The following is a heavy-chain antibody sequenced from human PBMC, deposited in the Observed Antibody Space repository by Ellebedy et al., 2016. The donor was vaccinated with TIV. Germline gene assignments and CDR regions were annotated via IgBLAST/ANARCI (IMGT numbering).Heavy chain of an antibody. D-gene: IGHD2-21*02. CDR1: GGSISSSRYY. CDR2: IYYSGST. J-gene: IGHJ4*02. V-gene: IGHV4-39*02. CDR3: AREKVVTARDPSSSKYSPFDY. Sequence: MPSETLSLTCTVSGGSISSSRYYWGWIRQPPGKGLEWIGSIYYSGSTYYNPSLKSRVTISVDTSKNQFSLKLSSVTAADTAVYYCAREKVVTARDPSSSKYSPFDYWGQGTLVTVSS.